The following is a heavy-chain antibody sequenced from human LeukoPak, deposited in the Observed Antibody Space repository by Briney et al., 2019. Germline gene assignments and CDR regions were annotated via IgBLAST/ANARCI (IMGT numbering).Heavy chain of an antibody. CDR3: ASFTIAVAGTGGFDH. CDR2: IFPADSET. CDR1: GYSFTNYW. Sequence: GESLKISCKGSGYSFTNYWIGWVRQMPGKGLEWMGIIFPADSETRYSPSFQGQVTISADKSISTAYLQWSSLKASDTAMYYCASFTIAVAGTGGFDHWGQGTLVTVSS. J-gene: IGHJ4*02. D-gene: IGHD6-19*01. V-gene: IGHV5-51*01.